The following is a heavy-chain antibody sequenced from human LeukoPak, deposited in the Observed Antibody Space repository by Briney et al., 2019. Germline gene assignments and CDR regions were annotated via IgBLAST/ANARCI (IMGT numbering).Heavy chain of an antibody. CDR3: ARDRGSGSYFFDY. CDR1: GGTFSSYA. V-gene: IGHV1-69*13. J-gene: IGHJ4*02. D-gene: IGHD3-10*01. Sequence: ASVKVSCKASGGTFSSYAISWVRQAPGQGLEWMGGIIPIFGTANYAQKFQGRVTVTADESTSTAYMELRSLRSDDTAVYYCARDRGSGSYFFDYWGQGTLVTVSS. CDR2: IIPIFGTA.